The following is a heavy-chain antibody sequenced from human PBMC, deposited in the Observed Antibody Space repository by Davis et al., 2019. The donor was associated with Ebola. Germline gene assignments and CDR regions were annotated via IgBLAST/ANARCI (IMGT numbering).Heavy chain of an antibody. CDR1: GFSFNYYY. V-gene: IGHV3-74*01. CDR2: INSDGTTT. CDR3: ASNVGAATGYYYTYGFDV. J-gene: IGHJ6*04. Sequence: PGGSLRLSCEASGFSFNYYYIHWVRQAPGEGLVWVAHINSDGTTTRYADAVKGRFTISRDNTKNTLFLQMNGLRVEDTAVYYCASNVGAATGYYYTYGFDVWGRGTTVTVSS. D-gene: IGHD2-8*01.